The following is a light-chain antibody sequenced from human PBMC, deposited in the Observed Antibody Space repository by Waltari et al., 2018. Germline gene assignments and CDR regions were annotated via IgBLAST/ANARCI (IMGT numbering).Light chain of an antibody. Sequence: DIQLTQSPSSLSASPRDRVTITCLASQSINSYLNWYQQKPGKAPKLLIYGTSSLQSGVPSRFSGSGSGTDFSLTINSLQPEEFAAYYCQQTYTTPYTCGQGTKLEIK. CDR1: QSINSY. CDR2: GTS. CDR3: QQTYTTPYT. V-gene: IGKV1-39*01. J-gene: IGKJ2*01.